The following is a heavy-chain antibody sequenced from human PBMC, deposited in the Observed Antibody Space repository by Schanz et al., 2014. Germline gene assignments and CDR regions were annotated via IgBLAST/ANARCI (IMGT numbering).Heavy chain of an antibody. D-gene: IGHD6-19*01. J-gene: IGHJ4*03. V-gene: IGHV1-18*01. Sequence: QVQLVQSGAEVKKPGASVKVSCKASGYTFTSHGISWVRQAPGQGLEWMGWISTSNGNTNYIQKLQGRVTMTTDTSTSTAYMELRSLRSDDTAVYYCARGGYSSGWYDRDIAHFDYWGQGTTVTVSS. CDR2: ISTSNGNT. CDR1: GYTFTSHG. CDR3: ARGGYSSGWYDRDIAHFDY.